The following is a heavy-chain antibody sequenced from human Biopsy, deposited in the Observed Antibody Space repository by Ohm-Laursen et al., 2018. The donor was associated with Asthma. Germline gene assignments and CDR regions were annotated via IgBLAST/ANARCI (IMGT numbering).Heavy chain of an antibody. CDR2: MSFDGRQT. CDR3: AKDIDLSATEDYAYHGLDV. Sequence: SLRLSCSASGFSFNSYGMHWVRQAPGKGLEWVAVMSFDGRQTYYADSVKGRFIISRDTSNNTLYLQMNSLRPEDTAVYYCAKDIDLSATEDYAYHGLDVWGQGTTVTVSS. V-gene: IGHV3-30*18. J-gene: IGHJ6*02. CDR1: GFSFNSYG. D-gene: IGHD2-15*01.